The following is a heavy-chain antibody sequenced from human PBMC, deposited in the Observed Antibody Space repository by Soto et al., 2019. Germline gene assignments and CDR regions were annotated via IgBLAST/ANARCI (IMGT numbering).Heavy chain of an antibody. CDR3: ARVVGAARGWFDP. V-gene: IGHV1-18*04. CDR1: SYSFTSYG. Sequence: ASVKGYCKDSSYSFTSYGISWVRQAPGQGLEWMGGISADNGDTNYAQKRQGRVTITTDTSTSTAYMELRSLRSDDTAVYYCARVVGAARGWFDPWGQGTLVTVSS. J-gene: IGHJ5*02. CDR2: ISADNGDT. D-gene: IGHD2-15*01.